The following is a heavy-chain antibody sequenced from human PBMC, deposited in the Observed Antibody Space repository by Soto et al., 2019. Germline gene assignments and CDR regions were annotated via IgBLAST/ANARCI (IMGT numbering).Heavy chain of an antibody. Sequence: PSETLSLTCTVSGGSISSSSYYWGWIRQPPGKGLEWIGSIYYSGSTYYNPSLKSRVTISVDTSKNQFSLKLSSVTAADTAVYYCAREARPPGNYLDVWGKGTTVTVSS. CDR1: GGSISSSSYY. CDR3: AREARPPGNYLDV. V-gene: IGHV4-39*02. J-gene: IGHJ6*03. CDR2: IYYSGST.